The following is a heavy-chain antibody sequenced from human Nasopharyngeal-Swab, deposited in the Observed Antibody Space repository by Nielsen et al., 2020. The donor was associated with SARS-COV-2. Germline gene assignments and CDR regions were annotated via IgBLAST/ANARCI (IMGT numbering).Heavy chain of an antibody. CDR1: GFTFSSYA. V-gene: IGHV3-30-3*01. D-gene: IGHD3-22*01. CDR2: ISYDGSNK. J-gene: IGHJ6*02. Sequence: GESLKISCSASGFTFSSYAMHWVLQAPGKGLEWVAVISYDGSNKYYADSVKGRFTISRDNSKNTLYLQMNSLRAEDTAVYYCARNPVVVDLVSGMDVWGQGTTVTVSS. CDR3: ARNPVVVDLVSGMDV.